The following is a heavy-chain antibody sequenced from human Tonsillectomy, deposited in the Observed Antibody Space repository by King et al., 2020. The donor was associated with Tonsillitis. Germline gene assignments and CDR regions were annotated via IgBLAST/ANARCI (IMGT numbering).Heavy chain of an antibody. V-gene: IGHV3-23*04. D-gene: IGHD3-10*01. J-gene: IGHJ4*02. CDR2: IRGSGDTT. CDR3: AKGVEVGLGEGYYFDY. CDR1: GFTFSNYA. Sequence: VQLVESGGGLVQPGGSLRLSCAASGFTFSNYAMSWVRQAPGKGLERVSAIRGSGDTTYYADSVRGRFTVSRDNSKSTLYLQMNSLRAEDTAVYYCAKGVEVGLGEGYYFDYWGQGALVTVSS.